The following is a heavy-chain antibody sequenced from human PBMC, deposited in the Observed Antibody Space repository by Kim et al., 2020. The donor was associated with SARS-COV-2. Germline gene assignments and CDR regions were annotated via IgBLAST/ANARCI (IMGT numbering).Heavy chain of an antibody. V-gene: IGHV4-59*01. J-gene: IGHJ6*02. CDR1: GGSMNNFY. CDR2: IYFTGTT. Sequence: SETLSLTCTVSGGSMNNFYWNWIRQSPGKGLEWIAYIYFTGTTYYNPSLKSRATISLDTSKNQVSLNLSSVTAADTAVYYCARDLSTHYDARTGHYRYYAMDVWGQGTTVTVSS. D-gene: IGHD3-3*01. CDR3: ARDLSTHYDARTGHYRYYAMDV.